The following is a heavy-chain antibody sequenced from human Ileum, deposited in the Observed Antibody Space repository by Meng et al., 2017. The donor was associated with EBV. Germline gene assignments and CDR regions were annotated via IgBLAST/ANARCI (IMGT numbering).Heavy chain of an antibody. CDR3: ARAHPVVYFFDY. Sequence: HLPLLASGSGLLHPSQALSRPYRVSGGSLSRGGHSWSWIRQPPGKGLEWIGDIQHSGSTYYNPSLKSRVTISVDRSRNQFSLKLSSVTAADTAVYYCARAHPVVYFFDYWGQGALVTVSS. J-gene: IGHJ4*02. V-gene: IGHV4-30-2*01. D-gene: IGHD4-23*01. CDR1: GGSLSRGGHS. CDR2: IQHSGST.